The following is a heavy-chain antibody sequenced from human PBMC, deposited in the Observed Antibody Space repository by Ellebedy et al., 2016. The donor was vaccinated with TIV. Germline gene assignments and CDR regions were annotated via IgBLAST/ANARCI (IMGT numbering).Heavy chain of an antibody. Sequence: SGPTLVKPTQTLTLTCTFSGFSLSTSGMRVSWFRQPPGKALEWLARIDWDDDKFYSTSLKTRLTISKDTSKNQVVLTMTNMDPVDTATYYCARTSEAGYGMDVWGQGTTVTVSS. CDR1: GFSLSTSGMR. D-gene: IGHD3-10*01. CDR3: ARTSEAGYGMDV. V-gene: IGHV2-70*04. CDR2: IDWDDDK. J-gene: IGHJ6*02.